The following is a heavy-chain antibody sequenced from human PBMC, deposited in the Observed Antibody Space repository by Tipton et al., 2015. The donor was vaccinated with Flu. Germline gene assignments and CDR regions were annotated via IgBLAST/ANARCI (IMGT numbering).Heavy chain of an antibody. V-gene: IGHV5-51*01. Sequence: QLVQSGPEVKEPGESLKISCKGSGYNFNTYWIGWVRQMPGKGLEWVGIIYPGDSDTRYGPSFQGQVTITADKSISTAYLQWSSLKASDTAMYYCARQGWLSLRGIADYWAQGPLVTVSS. CDR2: IYPGDSDT. D-gene: IGHD3-10*01. J-gene: IGHJ4*02. CDR3: ARQGWLSLRGIADY. CDR1: GYNFNTYW.